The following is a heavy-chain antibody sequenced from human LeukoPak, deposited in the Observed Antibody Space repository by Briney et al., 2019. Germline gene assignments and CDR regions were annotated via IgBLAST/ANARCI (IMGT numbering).Heavy chain of an antibody. D-gene: IGHD3-10*01. CDR1: GGSFRDDY. J-gene: IGHJ5*02. V-gene: IGHV4-34*01. Sequence: PSETLSLTCAVYGGSFRDDYWTWIREPPGKGLEWNGESTHSGRTNYNPSLKSRVTISVDTSKNQFSLKLSSVTAADTAVYYCAREKIRRDYYGSGSYSWFDPWGQGTLVTVSS. CDR2: STHSGRT. CDR3: AREKIRRDYYGSGSYSWFDP.